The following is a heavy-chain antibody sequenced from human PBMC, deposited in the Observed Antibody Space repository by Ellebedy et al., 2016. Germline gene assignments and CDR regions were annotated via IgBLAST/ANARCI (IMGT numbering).Heavy chain of an antibody. V-gene: IGHV3-66*02. CDR1: GFTVSSNY. J-gene: IGHJ4*02. CDR3: AKGSIVVVPAAPLH. Sequence: GESLKISCAASGFTVSSNYMTWVRQAPGKGLEWVSTIYSTGSTYYVDSVKGRFTISRDNSKNTLYLQMNSLRAEDTAVYYCAKGSIVVVPAAPLHWGQGTLVTVSS. D-gene: IGHD2-2*01. CDR2: IYSTGST.